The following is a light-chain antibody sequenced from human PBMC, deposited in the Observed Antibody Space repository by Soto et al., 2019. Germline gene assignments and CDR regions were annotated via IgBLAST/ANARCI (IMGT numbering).Light chain of an antibody. Sequence: DIQMTQSPSTLSGSVGDRVTITCRASQSFSGTLAWYQQKPGKAPKLLIYKASTLKSGVPSRFSGSGSGTEFTLTISSLQPDDFATYYCQHYNSYSEAFGQGTKVDIK. CDR2: KAS. J-gene: IGKJ1*01. CDR3: QHYNSYSEA. CDR1: QSFSGT. V-gene: IGKV1-5*03.